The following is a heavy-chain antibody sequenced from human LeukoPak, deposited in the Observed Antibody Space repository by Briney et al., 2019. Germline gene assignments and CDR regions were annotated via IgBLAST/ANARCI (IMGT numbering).Heavy chain of an antibody. J-gene: IGHJ4*02. CDR2: IYSGGST. D-gene: IGHD3-16*01. CDR3: AKHSYVWGSRGYFDY. CDR1: GFTVSSNY. V-gene: IGHV3-53*01. Sequence: PGGSLRLSCAASGFTVSSNYMSWVRQAPGKGLEWVSVIYSGGSTYYADSVKGRFTISRDNSKNTLYLQMNSLRAEDTAVYFCAKHSYVWGSRGYFDYWGQGTLVTVSS.